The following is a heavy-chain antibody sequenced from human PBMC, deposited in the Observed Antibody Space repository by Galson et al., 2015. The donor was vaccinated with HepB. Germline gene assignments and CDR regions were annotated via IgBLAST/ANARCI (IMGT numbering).Heavy chain of an antibody. CDR2: INTGNSNT. Sequence: SVKVSCKASGYTFTSYAMHWVRQAPGQRLEWMGWINTGNSNTKYSQKFQGRVTITRDTSARIVYMELSSLRSEDMAVYYCARGQQQYYDYWGQGTLVAVSS. CDR3: ARGQQQYYDY. V-gene: IGHV1-3*04. J-gene: IGHJ4*02. CDR1: GYTFTSYA. D-gene: IGHD6-13*01.